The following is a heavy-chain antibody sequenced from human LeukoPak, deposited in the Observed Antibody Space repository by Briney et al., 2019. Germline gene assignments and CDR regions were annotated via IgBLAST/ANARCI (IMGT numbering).Heavy chain of an antibody. D-gene: IGHD1-26*01. J-gene: IGHJ4*02. Sequence: PSETLSLTCAVYGGSFSGYYWTWIRQPPGKGLEWIGEINRGGDTNYNPSLKSRVTISVDTSKTQVSLKLSSVTAADTAVYYCARGVGSGSYFFNWGQGTPVTVSS. V-gene: IGHV4-34*01. CDR3: ARGVGSGSYFFN. CDR1: GGSFSGYY. CDR2: INRGGDT.